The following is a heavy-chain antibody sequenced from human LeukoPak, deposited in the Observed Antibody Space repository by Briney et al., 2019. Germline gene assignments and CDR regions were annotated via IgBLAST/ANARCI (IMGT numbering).Heavy chain of an antibody. D-gene: IGHD6-19*01. CDR3: ATWSDSSGWPMFDY. CDR1: GYTLTELS. Sequence: GASVKVSCTVSGYTLTELSMHWVRQAPGKGLEWMGGFDPEDGETIYAQKFQGRVTMTEDTSTDTAYMELSSLRSEDTAVYYCATWSDSSGWPMFDYWGQGTLVTVSS. J-gene: IGHJ4*02. CDR2: FDPEDGET. V-gene: IGHV1-24*01.